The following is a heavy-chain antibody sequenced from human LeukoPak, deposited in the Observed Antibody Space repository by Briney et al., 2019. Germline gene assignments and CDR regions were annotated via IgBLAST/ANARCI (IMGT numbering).Heavy chain of an antibody. CDR2: IYYSGST. Sequence: SETLSLTCTVSGGSISSSSYYWGWIRQPPGKGLEWIGSIYYSGSTYYNPSLKSRVTISVDTSKNQFSLKLSSVTAADTAVYYCARNRIPMIVVFAFDIWGQGTMVTFSS. CDR3: ARNRIPMIVVFAFDI. J-gene: IGHJ3*02. CDR1: GGSISSSSYY. D-gene: IGHD3-22*01. V-gene: IGHV4-39*01.